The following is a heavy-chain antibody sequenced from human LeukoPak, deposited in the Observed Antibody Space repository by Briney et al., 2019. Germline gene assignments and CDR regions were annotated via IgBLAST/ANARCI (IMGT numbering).Heavy chain of an antibody. D-gene: IGHD3-22*01. V-gene: IGHV1-69*13. CDR2: IIPIFGTA. CDR1: GGTFSSYA. J-gene: IGHJ6*02. CDR3: ARGSMILYGMDV. Sequence: RASVTVSCKASGGTFSSYAISWVRQAPGQGLEWMGGIIPIFGTANYAQKFQGRVTITADESTSTAYMELSSLRSEDTAVYYCARGSMILYGMDVWGQGTTVTVSS.